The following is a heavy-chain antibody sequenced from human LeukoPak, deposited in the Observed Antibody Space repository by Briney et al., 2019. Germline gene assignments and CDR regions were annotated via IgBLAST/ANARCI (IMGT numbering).Heavy chain of an antibody. D-gene: IGHD4-17*01. CDR1: GYTFTSYD. J-gene: IGHJ3*02. V-gene: IGHV1-8*01. CDR2: MNSNSGNT. CDR3: ARVRGASSRFDAFDI. Sequence: ASVKVSCKASGYTFTSYDINWVRQATGQGLEWMGWMNSNSGNTGYAQKFQGRVTMTRNTSISTAYIELSSLRSEDTAVYYCARVRGASSRFDAFDIWGQGTMVTVSS.